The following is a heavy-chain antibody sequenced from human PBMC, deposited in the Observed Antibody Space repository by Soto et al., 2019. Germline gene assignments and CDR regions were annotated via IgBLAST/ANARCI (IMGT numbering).Heavy chain of an antibody. Sequence: GASVKVSCKASGYTFTSYGISWVRQAPGQGLEWMGWISAYNGNTNYAQKLQGRVTMTTDTSTSTAYMELRSLRSDDTAVYYCARDNYGSGPMGWFDPWGQGTLVTVS. V-gene: IGHV1-18*01. CDR3: ARDNYGSGPMGWFDP. J-gene: IGHJ5*02. D-gene: IGHD3-10*01. CDR2: ISAYNGNT. CDR1: GYTFTSYG.